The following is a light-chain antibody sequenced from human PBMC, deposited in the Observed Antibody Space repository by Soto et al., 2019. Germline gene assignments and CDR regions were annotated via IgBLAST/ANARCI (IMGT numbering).Light chain of an antibody. J-gene: IGLJ1*01. CDR3: SSYTSSSTSWV. Sequence: QSALTQPASVSGSPGQSITLSCTGTSSDVGGYNYVSWYQQHPGKAPKLMIYEVSNRPSGVSNRFSGSKSGNTASLTISGLQAEDEADDYCSSYTSSSTSWVFGTGTKLTVL. CDR2: EVS. CDR1: SSDVGGYNY. V-gene: IGLV2-14*01.